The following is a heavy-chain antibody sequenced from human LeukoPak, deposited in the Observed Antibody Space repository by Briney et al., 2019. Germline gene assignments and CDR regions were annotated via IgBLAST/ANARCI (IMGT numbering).Heavy chain of an antibody. D-gene: IGHD5-24*01. CDR1: GYSFTSYW. V-gene: IGHV5-51*01. Sequence: GESLKISCKGSGYSFTSYWIGGVRQMPGKGLEWMGIIYPGDSDTRYSPSFQGQFTISADNSISTAYLQWSSLKASDTDMYYCARHKERWLQVRDAFDIWGQGTMVTVYS. J-gene: IGHJ3*02. CDR2: IYPGDSDT. CDR3: ARHKERWLQVRDAFDI.